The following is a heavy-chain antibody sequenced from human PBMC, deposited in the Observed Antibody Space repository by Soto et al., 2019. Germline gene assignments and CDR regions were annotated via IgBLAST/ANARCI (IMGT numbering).Heavy chain of an antibody. CDR2: IDPSDCYT. CDR3: ARLQAAAGDNDLTFDY. J-gene: IGHJ4*02. D-gene: IGHD6-13*01. Sequence: EVQLVQSGAEVKKPGESLRISCKGSGYSFTSFWISWVRQMPGKGLEWMGRIDPSDCYTNYSPSFHGHVTISADKSISTAYLQWSSLKASNTAMYYCARLQAAAGDNDLTFDYWGQGTLVTVSS. V-gene: IGHV5-10-1*01. CDR1: GYSFTSFW.